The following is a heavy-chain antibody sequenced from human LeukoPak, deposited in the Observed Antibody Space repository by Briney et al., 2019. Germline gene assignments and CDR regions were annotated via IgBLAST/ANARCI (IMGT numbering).Heavy chain of an antibody. CDR3: AREPGTDNEYVWGRYHTFDD. D-gene: IGHD3-16*02. Sequence: SQTLSPTCTVSGGSISSSSYYWGWIRQPPGKGLEWIGRIYHSASTYYNPSLKRRVTISVDTSKNQFSLKLSSVTAADTTVYYCAREPGTDNEYVWGRYHTFDDWGKGTLVTVSS. J-gene: IGHJ4*02. CDR1: GGSISSSSYY. V-gene: IGHV4-39*07. CDR2: IYHSAST.